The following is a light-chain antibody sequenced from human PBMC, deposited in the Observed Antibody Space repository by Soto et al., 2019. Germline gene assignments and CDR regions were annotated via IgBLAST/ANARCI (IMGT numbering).Light chain of an antibody. CDR2: GAS. CDR1: QSVTNNF. V-gene: IGKV3-20*01. CDR3: HQYGSLPWT. Sequence: EIVLTQSPDTLSLSPGERATLSCRASQSVTNNFLAWYQQKPGQASRLLMFGASSRATGIPDRFSGSGSGTDFTLTISRLEPEDFAIYHCHQYGSLPWTFGQGAKVEIK. J-gene: IGKJ1*01.